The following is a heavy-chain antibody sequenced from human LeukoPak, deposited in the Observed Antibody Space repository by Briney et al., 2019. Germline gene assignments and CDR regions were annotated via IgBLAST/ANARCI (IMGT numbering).Heavy chain of an antibody. D-gene: IGHD3-16*01. CDR2: ISYDGSNK. CDR1: GFTFSSYA. CDR3: ARDLSGLLGP. J-gene: IGHJ5*02. Sequence: GGSLRLSCAASGFTFSSYAMYWVRQAPGKGLEWVAVISYDGSNKYYADSVKGRFTISRDNSKNTLYLQMNSLRAEDTAVYYCARDLSGLLGPWGQGTLVTVSS. V-gene: IGHV3-30-3*01.